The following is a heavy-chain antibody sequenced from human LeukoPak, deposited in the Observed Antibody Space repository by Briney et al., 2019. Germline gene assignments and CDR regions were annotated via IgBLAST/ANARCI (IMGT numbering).Heavy chain of an antibody. CDR2: VSDIGGST. Sequence: GGSLRLSCAASGFTFSSYAMSWVRQTPGKGLEWVSGVSDIGGSTYYADSVKGRLTISRDNSKSTLYLQMNHLRAEDTAVYYCAGIEYSPYYFYSYMGVWGKGTTVTVSS. V-gene: IGHV3-23*01. D-gene: IGHD4-11*01. CDR1: GFTFSSYA. CDR3: AGIEYSPYYFYSYMGV. J-gene: IGHJ6*03.